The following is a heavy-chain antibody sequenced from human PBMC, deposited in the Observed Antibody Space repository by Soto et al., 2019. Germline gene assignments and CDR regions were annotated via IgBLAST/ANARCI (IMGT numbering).Heavy chain of an antibody. CDR1: GFTFSDYG. J-gene: IGHJ4*02. D-gene: IGHD2-2*01. CDR2: ISGSRRSTT. Sequence: XGALFLSCAASGFTFSDYGFCWIRQAPRKGLDLVSSISGSRRSTTYYAASVESRFTLSMDNSKNTLYLQMNSLRAEDTAVYFCAQGRGCSGSTCYLAYWGPGTLVTVSS. V-gene: IGHV3-23*01. CDR3: AQGRGCSGSTCYLAY.